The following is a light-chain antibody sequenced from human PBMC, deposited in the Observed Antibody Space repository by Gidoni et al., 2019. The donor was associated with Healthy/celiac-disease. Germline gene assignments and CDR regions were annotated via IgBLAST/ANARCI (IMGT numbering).Light chain of an antibody. V-gene: IGKV3-15*01. CDR1: QSVSSN. Sequence: IVLTPSPATLSVSPGDRATISCRASQSVSSNLDWYQQKPGQAPRLLIYGASTRDSGIPARFSGSGSGTEFTLTISSLQSEDFAVYYCQQCNNWPRTFGGXTKVEIK. J-gene: IGKJ4*01. CDR2: GAS. CDR3: QQCNNWPRT.